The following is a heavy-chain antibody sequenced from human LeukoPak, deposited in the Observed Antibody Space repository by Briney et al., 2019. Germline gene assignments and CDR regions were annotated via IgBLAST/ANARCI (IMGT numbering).Heavy chain of an antibody. V-gene: IGHV3-9*03. CDR2: ISWNSGSI. D-gene: IGHD2-21*02. CDR3: AKSPCGGDCYSFDY. J-gene: IGHJ4*02. CDR1: GFTFDDYA. Sequence: GRSLRLSCAASGFTFDDYAMHWVRQAPGKGLEWVSGISWNSGSIGYADSVKGRFTIPRDNAKNSLYLQMNSLRAEDMALYYCAKSPCGGDCYSFDYWGQGTLVTVSS.